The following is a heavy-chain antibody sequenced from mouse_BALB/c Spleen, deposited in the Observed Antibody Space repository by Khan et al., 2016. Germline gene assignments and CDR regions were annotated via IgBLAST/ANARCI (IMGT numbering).Heavy chain of an antibody. CDR2: ISCYNGAT. J-gene: IGHJ4*01. CDR1: GYSFTGYY. Sequence: LVKTGASVKISCKASGYSFTGYYMHWVKQSLGKSLEWFGYISCYNGATNYNQKFKGKATFTVATSSSTAYMQFNSLPSDAPEVHCVARWDYDGYYAMDYWGQGTTVTVSS. D-gene: IGHD2-4*01. CDR3: ARWDYDGYYAMDY. V-gene: IGHV1S34*01.